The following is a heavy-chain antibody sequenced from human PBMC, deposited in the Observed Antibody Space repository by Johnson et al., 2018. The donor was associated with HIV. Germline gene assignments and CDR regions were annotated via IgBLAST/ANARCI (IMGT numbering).Heavy chain of an antibody. CDR1: GFTVSSYG. CDR2: IWYDGTNK. V-gene: IGHV3-33*08. CDR3: ARDLRNSGWSNGFDV. Sequence: MQLVESGGGVVQPGGSLRLSCAASGFTVSSYGMHWVRQAPGKGLEWVALIWYDGTNKYYADSVKGRFTISRDNSKNTLYLQMNSLRAEDTALYYCARDLRNSGWSNGFDVWGQGTMVTVSS. D-gene: IGHD6-19*01. J-gene: IGHJ3*01.